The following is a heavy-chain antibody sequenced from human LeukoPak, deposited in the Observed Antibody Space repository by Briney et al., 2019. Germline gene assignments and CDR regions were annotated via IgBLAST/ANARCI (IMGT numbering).Heavy chain of an antibody. CDR2: ISYDGSNK. Sequence: GGSLRLSCAASGFTFSSYAMHWVRQAPGKGLEWVAVISYDGSNKYYADSVKGRFTISRDNSKNTLYLQMNSLRAEDTAVYYCARDWTKGGYYYYYMDVWGKGTTVTVSS. D-gene: IGHD3/OR15-3a*01. V-gene: IGHV3-30*01. CDR1: GFTFSSYA. CDR3: ARDWTKGGYYYYYMDV. J-gene: IGHJ6*03.